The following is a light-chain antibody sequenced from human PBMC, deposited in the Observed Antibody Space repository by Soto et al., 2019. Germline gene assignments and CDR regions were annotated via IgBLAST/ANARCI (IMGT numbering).Light chain of an antibody. CDR2: DAS. V-gene: IGKV3-11*01. CDR3: QQRRIWPT. Sequence: EIRLTQSASTLSLSTGERATLSCRASQAVSSYLAWYQQKPGQAPRLLIYDASNRATGIPARFSGSGSGTDFILTISRLEPEDFAVYYCQQRRIWPTFGQRTRLAIK. CDR1: QAVSSY. J-gene: IGKJ5*01.